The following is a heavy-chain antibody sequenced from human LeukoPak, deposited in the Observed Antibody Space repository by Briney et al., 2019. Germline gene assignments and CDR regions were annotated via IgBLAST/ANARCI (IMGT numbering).Heavy chain of an antibody. Sequence: SETLSLTCAVYGGSFSGYYWSSIRQPPGKGLEWIGEINHSGSTNYNPSLKSRVTISVDTSKNQFSLKLSSVTAADTAVYYCARARGWLPPFDYWGQGTLVTVSS. CDR2: INHSGST. CDR3: ARARGWLPPFDY. D-gene: IGHD3-22*01. V-gene: IGHV4-34*01. J-gene: IGHJ4*02. CDR1: GGSFSGYY.